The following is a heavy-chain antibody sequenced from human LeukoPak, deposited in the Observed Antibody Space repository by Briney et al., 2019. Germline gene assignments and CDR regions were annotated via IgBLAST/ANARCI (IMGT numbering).Heavy chain of an antibody. V-gene: IGHV3-23*01. CDR3: AKSRGPRVTIYGVDVFPPFDS. D-gene: IGHD3-3*01. J-gene: IGHJ4*02. CDR2: ASGRGTYT. Sequence: GGSLRLSCVASGFTFTSYGMNWVRQAPGKGLEWVSSASGRGTYTYYADSVKGRFTISRDTSKNILYLRMDSLRAEDTAVYYCAKSRGPRVTIYGVDVFPPFDSWGQGALVSVSP. CDR1: GFTFTSYG.